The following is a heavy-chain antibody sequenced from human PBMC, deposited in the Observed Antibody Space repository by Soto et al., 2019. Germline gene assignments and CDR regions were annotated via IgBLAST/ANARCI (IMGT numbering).Heavy chain of an antibody. D-gene: IGHD2-2*01. CDR2: IIPIFGTA. CDR3: ASLAAANVPGYYGMNV. V-gene: IGHV1-69*13. CDR1: GGTFSSYA. Sequence: SVKVSCKASGGTFSSYAISWVRQAPGQGLEWMGGIIPIFGTANYAQKFQGRVTITADESTSTAYMELSSLRSEDTAVYYCASLAAANVPGYYGMNVWGQGTTVTVSS. J-gene: IGHJ6*02.